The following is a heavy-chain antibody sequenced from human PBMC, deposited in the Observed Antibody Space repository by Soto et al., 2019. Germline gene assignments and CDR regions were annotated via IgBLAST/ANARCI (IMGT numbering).Heavy chain of an antibody. CDR1: GGSINRGGYY. CDR2: MYYSGST. CDR3: ARGYRQSGYSSRWVFYY. D-gene: IGHD6-13*01. Sequence: QVQLRESGPGLVKPSQTLALTCTVSGGSINRGGYYWNWIRQHPGKGLEWIGYMYYSGSTYYNTFLRSRLIISADTSENHFSLQRSSVTAADTAVYFCARGYRQSGYSSRWVFYYCGQGTLVNVSS. V-gene: IGHV4-31*03. J-gene: IGHJ4*02.